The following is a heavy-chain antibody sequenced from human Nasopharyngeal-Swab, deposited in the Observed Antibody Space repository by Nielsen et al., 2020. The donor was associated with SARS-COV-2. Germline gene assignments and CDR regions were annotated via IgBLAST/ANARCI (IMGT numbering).Heavy chain of an antibody. Sequence: SCAASGFTFSSYAMSWVRHAPGKGLEWVSAISGSGGSTYYADSVKGRFTISRDNPKNTLYLQMNSLRAEDTAVYYCARPRWSYADHFDYWGQGTLVTVSS. D-gene: IGHD1-26*01. CDR2: ISGSGGST. V-gene: IGHV3-23*01. CDR3: ARPRWSYADHFDY. J-gene: IGHJ4*02. CDR1: GFTFSSYA.